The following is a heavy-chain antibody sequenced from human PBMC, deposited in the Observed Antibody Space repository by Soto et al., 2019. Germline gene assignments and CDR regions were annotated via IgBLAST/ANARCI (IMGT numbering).Heavy chain of an antibody. V-gene: IGHV3-30-3*01. J-gene: IGHJ4*02. CDR2: ISYDGSNK. D-gene: IGHD3-22*01. CDR3: ARPGRDITMIAVASFDY. Sequence: QVQLVESGGGVVQPGRSLRLSCAASGFTFSSYAMHWVRQAPGKGLEWVAVISYDGSNKYYADSVKGRFTISRDNSKNTLYLQMNSLRAEDAAVYYCARPGRDITMIAVASFDYWGQGTLVTVSS. CDR1: GFTFSSYA.